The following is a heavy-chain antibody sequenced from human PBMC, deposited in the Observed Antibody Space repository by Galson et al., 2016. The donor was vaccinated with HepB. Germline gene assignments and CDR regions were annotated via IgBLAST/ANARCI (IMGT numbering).Heavy chain of an antibody. CDR2: IKQDGSEK. V-gene: IGHV3-7*04. CDR1: GFTFSNYW. CDR3: TRTISATAGID. Sequence: SLRLSCAASGFTFSNYWMSWVRQAPGKGLEWLANIKQDGSEKYYVDSVRGRFTISRDNAMNSLYLHMSSLRAEDTALYYCTRTISATAGIDWCQGTLVTVSS. D-gene: IGHD6-13*01. J-gene: IGHJ4*02.